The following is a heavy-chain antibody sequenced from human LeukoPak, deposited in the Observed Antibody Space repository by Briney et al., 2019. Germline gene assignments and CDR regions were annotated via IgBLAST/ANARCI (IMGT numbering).Heavy chain of an antibody. D-gene: IGHD3-16*01. CDR2: IGTAGDT. V-gene: IGHV3-13*01. J-gene: IGHJ6*02. Sequence: PGGSLRLSCAASGFTFSSYDMHWVRQATGKGLEWVSAIGTAGDTYYPGSVKGRFTISRENAKNSLYLQMNSLRAGDTAVYYCARANYASGPMDVWGQGTTVTVSS. CDR1: GFTFSSYD. CDR3: ARANYASGPMDV.